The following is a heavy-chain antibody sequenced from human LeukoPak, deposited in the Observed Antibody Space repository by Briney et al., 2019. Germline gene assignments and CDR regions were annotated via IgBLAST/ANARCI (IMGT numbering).Heavy chain of an antibody. J-gene: IGHJ2*01. Sequence: PSETLSLTCSVSGGSMFSYYWNWIRQSPGKGLEWIGFVYSNGMTTYNPSLRSRGTISIATPSPQFSLRLPSVTAADTATYYCPRRAYYDSSGYNPTAGYFDLWGRGTLVTVSS. V-gene: IGHV4-4*08. CDR3: PRRAYYDSSGYNPTAGYFDL. D-gene: IGHD3-22*01. CDR2: VYSNGMT. CDR1: GGSMFSYY.